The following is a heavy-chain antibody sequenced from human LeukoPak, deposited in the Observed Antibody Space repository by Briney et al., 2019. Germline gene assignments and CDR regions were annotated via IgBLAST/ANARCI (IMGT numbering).Heavy chain of an antibody. D-gene: IGHD6-13*01. CDR2: IKQDGSDK. V-gene: IGHV3-7*03. J-gene: IGHJ4*02. CDR1: GFTFSGYW. Sequence: PGGSLRPSCAASGFTFSGYWMSWVRQAPGKGLEWVANIKQDGSDKYYVDSVKGRFTISRDNAKNSLYLQMNSLRAEDTAVYYCARVGSSSSWYVLRPVDSWGQGTLVTVSS. CDR3: ARVGSSSSWYVLRPVDS.